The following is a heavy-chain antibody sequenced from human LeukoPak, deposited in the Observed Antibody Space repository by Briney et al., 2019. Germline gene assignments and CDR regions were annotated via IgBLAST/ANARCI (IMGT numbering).Heavy chain of an antibody. J-gene: IGHJ3*02. Sequence: ASVKVSCKVSGYTLTELSMHWVRQAPGKGLEWMGGFDPEDGETIYAQEFQGRVTMTEDTPTDTAYMELSSLRSEDTAVYYCATLNDYGDTNDAFDIWGQGTMVTVSS. CDR2: FDPEDGET. CDR1: GYTLTELS. V-gene: IGHV1-24*01. CDR3: ATLNDYGDTNDAFDI. D-gene: IGHD4-17*01.